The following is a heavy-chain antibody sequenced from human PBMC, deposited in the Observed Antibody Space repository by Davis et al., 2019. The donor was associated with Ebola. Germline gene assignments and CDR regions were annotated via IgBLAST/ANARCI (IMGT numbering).Heavy chain of an antibody. D-gene: IGHD4-17*01. J-gene: IGHJ4*02. CDR2: SITIFGTA. V-gene: IGHV1-69*13. CDR1: GGTFSSYA. CDR3: ARDIPGYGDYGYYFDY. Sequence: SVKVSCKASGGTFSSYAISWVRQAPGQGLDWMGGSITIFGTANYAQKFQGRVTITADESTSTAYIELSSLRNEETAVYYCARDIPGYGDYGYYFDYWGQGTLVTVSS.